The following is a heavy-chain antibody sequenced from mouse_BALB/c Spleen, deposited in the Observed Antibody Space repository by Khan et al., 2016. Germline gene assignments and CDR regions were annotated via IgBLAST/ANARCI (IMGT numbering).Heavy chain of an antibody. D-gene: IGHD2-14*01. CDR2: ILPGSGST. CDR3: ARENYRAWFAY. CDR1: GYTFSSYW. V-gene: IGHV1-9*01. Sequence: QVQLQQSGAELMKPGASVKISCKATGYTFSSYWIEWVKQRPGHGLEWIGEILPGSGSTNYNEKFKDKATFTADTSSNTAYMQLSSLTSEDSVVYYCARENYRAWFAYWGQGTLVTVSA. J-gene: IGHJ3*01.